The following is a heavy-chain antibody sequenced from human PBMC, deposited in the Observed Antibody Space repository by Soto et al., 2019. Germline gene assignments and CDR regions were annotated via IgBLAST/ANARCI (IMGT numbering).Heavy chain of an antibody. V-gene: IGHV4-30-2*01. CDR2: IYDSGST. Sequence: SEALSLTSAVSGDSSSRGVYSWTWIRHPPGKALEWIGNIYDSGSTSYNPSLKSRVTMSVDTSKNQFSLKLTSVTAADTAVYFCARGSSSYYDYGMDVWGQGITVTVSS. J-gene: IGHJ6*02. CDR3: ARGSSSYYDYGMDV. CDR1: GDSSSRGVYS. D-gene: IGHD6-6*01.